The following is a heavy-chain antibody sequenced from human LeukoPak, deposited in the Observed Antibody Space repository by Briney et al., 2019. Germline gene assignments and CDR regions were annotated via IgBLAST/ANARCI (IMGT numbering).Heavy chain of an antibody. CDR2: LYYAGGT. V-gene: IGHV4-39*01. Sequence: IPSETLSLTCSVSGGSISTSSQYWVWIRQTPGKGLEWIGSLYYAGGTYNNPSLESRVTISIDTSKNQFSLRLTSVTAADTAVYFCARPFYSSGWYGAFDIWGPGTMVTVSS. CDR1: GGSISTSSQY. J-gene: IGHJ3*02. CDR3: ARPFYSSGWYGAFDI. D-gene: IGHD6-19*01.